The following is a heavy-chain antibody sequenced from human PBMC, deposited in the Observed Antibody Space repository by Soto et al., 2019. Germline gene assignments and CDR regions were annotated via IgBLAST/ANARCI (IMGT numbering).Heavy chain of an antibody. CDR1: GYSFTNYW. J-gene: IGHJ6*02. D-gene: IGHD3-22*01. V-gene: IGHV5-51*01. CDR2: IYPGDSDT. CDR3: ARLRSGYYDSSGNYYYYGMDV. Sequence: GESLKISCKGSGYSFTNYWIGWVRQMPGKGLEWMGIIYPGDSDTRHSPSFQGQVTISADKSISTAYLQWSSLKASDTAMYYCARLRSGYYDSSGNYYYYGMDVWGQGPTVAVYS.